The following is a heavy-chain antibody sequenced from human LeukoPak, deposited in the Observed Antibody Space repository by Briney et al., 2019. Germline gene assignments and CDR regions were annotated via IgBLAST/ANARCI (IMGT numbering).Heavy chain of an antibody. CDR2: IMPLFGTA. Sequence: SVKVSCKTSGGTFNNSAISWVRQAPGQGLEWLGGIMPLFGTAGYAQKFQGRVTIAKDESTRTVYLELTSLTSDDTAVYYCARDVHGDYGSGWFDPWGQGTLVSVSS. CDR1: GGTFNNSA. V-gene: IGHV1-69*05. D-gene: IGHD4-17*01. J-gene: IGHJ5*02. CDR3: ARDVHGDYGSGWFDP.